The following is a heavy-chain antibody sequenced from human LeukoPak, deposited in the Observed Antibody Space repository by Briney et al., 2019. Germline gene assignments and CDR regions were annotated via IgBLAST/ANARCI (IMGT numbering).Heavy chain of an antibody. CDR1: GGSISSSSYY. D-gene: IGHD2-2*01. CDR2: IYYSGST. J-gene: IGHJ5*02. Sequence: PSETLSLTCTVSGGSISSSSYYWGWIRQPPGTGLEWIGSIYYSGSTYYNPSLKSRVTISVDTSKNQFSLKLSSVTAADTAVYYCARPVGVVPAAPIWGDWFDPWGQGTLVTVSS. CDR3: ARPVGVVPAAPIWGDWFDP. V-gene: IGHV4-39*01.